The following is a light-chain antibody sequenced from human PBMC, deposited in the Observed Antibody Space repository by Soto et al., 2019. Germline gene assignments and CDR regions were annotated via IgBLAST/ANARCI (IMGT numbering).Light chain of an antibody. Sequence: IVLTQSPGTLSLSPGERATLSCRASQSIGRRYLAWYQQKPGQGPMLLIYDTSERASDIPDRFSGSGSGTDFTLTIRRLVPEDFAVYYCQYQGTFGGGTKVEIK. CDR3: QYQGT. CDR1: QSIGRRY. V-gene: IGKV3-20*01. CDR2: DTS. J-gene: IGKJ4*01.